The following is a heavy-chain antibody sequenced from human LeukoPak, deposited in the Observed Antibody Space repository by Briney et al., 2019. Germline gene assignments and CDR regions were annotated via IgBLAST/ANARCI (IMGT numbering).Heavy chain of an antibody. J-gene: IGHJ4*02. CDR3: ARGYHYYDSSGPSDY. CDR2: ISAYNGNT. V-gene: IGHV1-18*01. D-gene: IGHD3-22*01. CDR1: GYTFTSYG. Sequence: ASVKLSCKASGYTFTSYGISWVRQAPGQGLEWMGWISAYNGNTNYAQKLQGRVTMTTDTSTSTAYMELRSLRSDDTAVYYCARGYHYYDSSGPSDYWGQGTLVTVSS.